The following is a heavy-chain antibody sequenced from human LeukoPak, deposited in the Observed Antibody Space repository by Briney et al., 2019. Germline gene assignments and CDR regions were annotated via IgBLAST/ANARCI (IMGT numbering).Heavy chain of an antibody. Sequence: ASETLSLTCTVSGGSISSNTYYWGWIRQPPGKGLEWIGNLYYSESTYYNPSLKSRVTISVDTSKNQFSLKLNSVTAADTAVYYCARLGVYGSGSYYSDYWGQGTLVTVSS. J-gene: IGHJ4*02. CDR1: GGSISSNTYY. V-gene: IGHV4-39*01. D-gene: IGHD3-10*01. CDR2: LYYSEST. CDR3: ARLGVYGSGSYYSDY.